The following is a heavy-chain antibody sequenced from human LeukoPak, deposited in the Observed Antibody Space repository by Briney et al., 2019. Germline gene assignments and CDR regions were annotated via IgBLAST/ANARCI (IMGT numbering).Heavy chain of an antibody. Sequence: GASVNVSCKASGGTFSSYAISWVRQAPGQGLEWMGRIIPILGIANYAQKFQGRVTITADKSTSTAYMELSSLRSEDTAVYYCARVRCSSTSCYHYYYYGMDVWGQGTTVTVSS. J-gene: IGHJ6*02. CDR3: ARVRCSSTSCYHYYYYGMDV. D-gene: IGHD2-2*01. V-gene: IGHV1-69*04. CDR2: IIPILGIA. CDR1: GGTFSSYA.